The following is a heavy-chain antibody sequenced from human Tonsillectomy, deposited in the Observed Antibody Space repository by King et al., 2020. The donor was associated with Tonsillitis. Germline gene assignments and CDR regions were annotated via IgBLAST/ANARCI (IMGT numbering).Heavy chain of an antibody. CDR1: GFSLSTSGVG. J-gene: IGHJ4*02. Sequence: TLKESGPTLVKPTQTLTLTCTFSGFSLSTSGVGVGCIRQPPGKSLEWLALISWNDDKLSSLSLNSRLTSTKDTSKNQVVLTITNMDPVDTATYYCAHQGDILTGYDYWGQGTLVTVAS. CDR3: AHQGDILTGYDY. D-gene: IGHD3-9*01. CDR2: ISWNDDK. V-gene: IGHV2-5*01.